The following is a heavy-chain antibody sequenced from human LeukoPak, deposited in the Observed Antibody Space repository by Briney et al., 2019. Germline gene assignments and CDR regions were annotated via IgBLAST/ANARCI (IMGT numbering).Heavy chain of an antibody. CDR3: ASHPGEFDY. CDR2: INSDSSSI. Sequence: PGGSLRLSCAASGFTFSSYSMNWVRQAPGKGLEWVSSINSDSSSIYYADSVKGRFTISRDNAKNSLYLQMNSLRAEDTAVYYCASHPGEFDYWGQGTLVTASS. CDR1: GFTFSSYS. V-gene: IGHV3-21*01. D-gene: IGHD1-14*01. J-gene: IGHJ4*02.